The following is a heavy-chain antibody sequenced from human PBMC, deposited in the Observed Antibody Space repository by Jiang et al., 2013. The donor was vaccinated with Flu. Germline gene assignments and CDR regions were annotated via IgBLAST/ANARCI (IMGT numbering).Heavy chain of an antibody. Sequence: GAEVKKPGASVKVSCKVSGYTLTELSMHWVRQAPGKGLEWMGGFDPEDGETIYAQKFQGRVTMTEDTSTDTAYMELSSLRSEDTAVYYCATVKYYGSGSYKRSPDNYYYYYMDVWGKGTNGHRLL. J-gene: IGHJ6*03. CDR3: ATVKYYGSGSYKRSPDNYYYYYMDV. D-gene: IGHD3-10*01. V-gene: IGHV1-24*01. CDR2: FDPEDGET. CDR1: GYTLTELS.